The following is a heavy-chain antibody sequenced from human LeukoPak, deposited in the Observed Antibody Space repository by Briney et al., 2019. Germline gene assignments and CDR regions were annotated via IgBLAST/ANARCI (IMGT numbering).Heavy chain of an antibody. CDR2: ISSGSTSI. J-gene: IGHJ5*02. D-gene: IGHD1-1*01. CDR1: GFTFSSYW. CDR3: ARVTGTTAGDH. Sequence: GGSLRLSCAASGFTFSSYWMCWVRQAPGKGLEWVSSISSGSTSIYYADSVKGRFTISRDNAKNALYLQMNSLRAEDTAVYYCARVTGTTAGDHWGQGTLVSVSS. V-gene: IGHV3-21*01.